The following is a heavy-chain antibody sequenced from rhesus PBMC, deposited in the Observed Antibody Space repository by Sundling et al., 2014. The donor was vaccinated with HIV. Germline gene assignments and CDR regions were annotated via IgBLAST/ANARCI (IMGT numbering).Heavy chain of an antibody. D-gene: IGHD3-3*01. V-gene: IGHV4-76*01. Sequence: QVQLQESGPGLLKPSETLSLTCAVSGGSISGGYGWGWIRQPPGKGLEWIGSIYSSSGNTYYNPSLKSRVTISTDTSKNQFSLKLSSVTAADTAVYYCAREPYNIWTAYYGLDSWGQGSSSPSPQ. J-gene: IGHJ6*01. CDR2: IYSSSGNT. CDR3: AREPYNIWTAYYGLDS. CDR1: GGSISGGYG.